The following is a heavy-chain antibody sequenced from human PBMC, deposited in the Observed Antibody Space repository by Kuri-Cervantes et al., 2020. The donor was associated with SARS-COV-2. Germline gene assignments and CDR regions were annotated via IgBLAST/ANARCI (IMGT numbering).Heavy chain of an antibody. D-gene: IGHD2-8*01. CDR3: ARDMGAIVLVRRDWFDP. J-gene: IGHJ5*02. CDR2: VSYDGSDN. V-gene: IGHV3-30*04. CDR1: GFTFSGYA. Sequence: RGSLRLSCATSGFTFSGYAMHWVRQAPGKGPEWVAVVSYDGSDNDYADSVKGRFTISRDNSKNTLYLQMDSLRVEDTAVYYCARDMGAIVLVRRDWFDPWGPGTLVTVSS.